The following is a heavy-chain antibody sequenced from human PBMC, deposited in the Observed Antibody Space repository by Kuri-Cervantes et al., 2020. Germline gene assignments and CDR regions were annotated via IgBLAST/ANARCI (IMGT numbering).Heavy chain of an antibody. Sequence: SETLSLTCAVYGGSFSGYYWSWIRQPPGKGLEWIGEINHSGSTNYNPSLKSRVTISVDTSKNQFSLKLSSVTAADTAMYYCARDGGRPRVDLKAPMEAGHYGMDVWGQGTTVTVSS. J-gene: IGHJ6*02. CDR2: INHSGST. V-gene: IGHV4-34*01. CDR1: GGSFSGYY. CDR3: ARDGGRPRVDLKAPMEAGHYGMDV. D-gene: IGHD3-16*01.